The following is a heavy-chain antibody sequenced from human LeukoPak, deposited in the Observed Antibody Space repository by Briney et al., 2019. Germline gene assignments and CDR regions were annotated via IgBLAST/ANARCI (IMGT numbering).Heavy chain of an antibody. Sequence: GGSLRLSCAAPGFTFSDHYMDWVRQAPGKGLEWVGRSRNRANSYTTEYAASVKGRFIISRDDSKNSLYLQMNSLKPEDTAVYYCARGSAHTDYWGQGTLVTVSS. V-gene: IGHV3-72*01. CDR3: ARGSAHTDY. J-gene: IGHJ4*02. CDR1: GFTFSDHY. CDR2: SRNRANSYTT. D-gene: IGHD6-13*01.